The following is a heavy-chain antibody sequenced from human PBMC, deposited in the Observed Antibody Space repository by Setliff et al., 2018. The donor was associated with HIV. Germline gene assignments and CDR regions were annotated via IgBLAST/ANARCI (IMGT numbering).Heavy chain of an antibody. CDR3: AKNGQLLWFGELSYGYYYYMDV. D-gene: IGHD3-10*01. Sequence: PGGSLRLSCAASGFTFSNYEMSWVRQAPGKGPEWVSYITGSGDTIYYADSVKGRFTMSRDNAKDSVYLQMNTLRVEDTAVYYCAKNGQLLWFGELSYGYYYYMDVWGKGTTVTVSS. J-gene: IGHJ6*03. CDR1: GFTFSNYE. V-gene: IGHV3-48*03. CDR2: ITGSGDTI.